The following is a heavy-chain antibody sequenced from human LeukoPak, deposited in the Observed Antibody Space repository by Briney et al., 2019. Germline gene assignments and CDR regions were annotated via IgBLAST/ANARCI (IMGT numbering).Heavy chain of an antibody. V-gene: IGHV3-30*04. D-gene: IGHD2-21*02. CDR3: ARGLTVTLGTYYYYYGMDV. J-gene: IGHJ6*02. Sequence: GRSLRLSCAASGFTFSSYAMHWVRQAPGKGLEWVAVISYDGSNKYYADSVKGRFTISRDNSKNTLYLQMNSLRAEDTAVYYCARGLTVTLGTYYYYYGMDVWGQGTTVTVSS. CDR2: ISYDGSNK. CDR1: GFTFSSYA.